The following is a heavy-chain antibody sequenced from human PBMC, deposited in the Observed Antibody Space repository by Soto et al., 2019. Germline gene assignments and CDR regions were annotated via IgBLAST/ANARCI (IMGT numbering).Heavy chain of an antibody. V-gene: IGHV3-15*01. CDR2: IKSKTDGGTT. D-gene: IGHD4-17*01. J-gene: IGHJ4*02. CDR1: GFTFSNAW. Sequence: GGSLRLSCAASGFTFSNAWMSWVRQAPGKGLEWVGRIKSKTDGGTTDYAAPVKGRFTISRDDSKNTLYLQMNSLKTEDTAVYYCTNYTVTTLNYYFDYWGQGTLVTVSS. CDR3: TNYTVTTLNYYFDY.